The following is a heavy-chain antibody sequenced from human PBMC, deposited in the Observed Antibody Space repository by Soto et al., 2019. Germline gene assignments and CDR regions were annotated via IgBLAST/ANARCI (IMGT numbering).Heavy chain of an antibody. Sequence: QLQLQESGPGLVKPSETLSLTCTVSGGSISSSSYYWGWIRQPPGKGLEWIGSIYFSGSTYYNPSLKSRVTISVDTSKNQFSLKLSSVTAADTAVYYCSIYSSSMERIYYYGMDVWGQGTTVTVSS. CDR2: IYFSGST. CDR1: GGSISSSSYY. J-gene: IGHJ6*02. CDR3: SIYSSSMERIYYYGMDV. D-gene: IGHD6-6*01. V-gene: IGHV4-39*01.